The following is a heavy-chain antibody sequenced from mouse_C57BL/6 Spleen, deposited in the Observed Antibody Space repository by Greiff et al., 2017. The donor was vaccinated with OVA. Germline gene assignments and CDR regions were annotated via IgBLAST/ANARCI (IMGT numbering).Heavy chain of an antibody. CDR2: ISYDGSN. CDR3: ARGWAMDY. D-gene: IGHD2-3*01. J-gene: IGHJ4*01. Sequence: DVQLQESGPGLVKPSQSLSLTCSVTGYSITSGYYWNWIRQFPGNKLEWMGYISYDGSNNYNPSLKNRISITRDTSKNQFFLKLNSVTTEDTATYYCARGWAMDYWGQGTSVTVSS. CDR1: GYSITSGYY. V-gene: IGHV3-6*01.